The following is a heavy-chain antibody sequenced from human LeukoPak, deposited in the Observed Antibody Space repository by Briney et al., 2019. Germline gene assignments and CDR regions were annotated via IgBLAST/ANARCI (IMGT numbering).Heavy chain of an antibody. J-gene: IGHJ2*01. D-gene: IGHD4-23*01. V-gene: IGHV4-61*02. CDR1: GDSLSDSSYY. CDR3: ARQATTVVTYWYFDL. CDR2: IFSSGTT. Sequence: SQTLSVTCTVSGDSLSDSSYYGTWMRQPAGKGLEYIGRIFSSGTTDYNPSLRSRVTISVDTSKNQFSLKLTSMTAADTAVYYCARQATTVVTYWYFDLWGRGTLVTVSS.